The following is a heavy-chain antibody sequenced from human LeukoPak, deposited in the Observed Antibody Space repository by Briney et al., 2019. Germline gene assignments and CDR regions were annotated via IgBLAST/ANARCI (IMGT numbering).Heavy chain of an antibody. CDR2: ISDIGSI. D-gene: IGHD2/OR15-2a*01. J-gene: IGHJ4*02. CDR3: AGHHPRNTVDF. V-gene: IGHV4-59*08. Sequence: SETLSFTYTVSGGSISSYYWSWIRQPPGKGLEWIAYISDIGSINYNPSLKSRVTISLDTSKNQFSLKLSSVTAADTAVYYCAGHHPRNTVDFWGQGTLVTVSS. CDR1: GGSISSYY.